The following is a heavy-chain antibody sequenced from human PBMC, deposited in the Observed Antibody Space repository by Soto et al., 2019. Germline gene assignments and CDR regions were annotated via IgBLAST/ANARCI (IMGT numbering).Heavy chain of an antibody. CDR3: ARLPILTGYHIPPGMDV. J-gene: IGHJ6*02. D-gene: IGHD3-9*01. CDR1: GYSFTNYW. CDR2: THPGDSDT. Sequence: GESLKISCKGSGYSFTNYWIGWVRQMPGKGLEWMGITHPGDSDTRYSPSFQGQVTISADKSISTAYLQCRSLKASDTAMYYCARLPILTGYHIPPGMDVWGQGTTVTVSS. V-gene: IGHV5-51*01.